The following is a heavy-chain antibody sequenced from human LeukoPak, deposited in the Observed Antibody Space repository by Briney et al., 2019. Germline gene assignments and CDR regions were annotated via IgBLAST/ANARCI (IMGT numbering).Heavy chain of an antibody. CDR3: ARDQSDYYGSGSYSEGSY. Sequence: PGGSLRLSCSASGFTFSNYAMHWVRQAPGKGLEYVSAISSNGGSTYYADSVKGRFTISRDNAKNSLYLQMNSLRDEDTAVYYCARDQSDYYGSGSYSEGSYWGQGTLVTVSS. D-gene: IGHD3-10*01. CDR1: GFTFSNYA. V-gene: IGHV3-64*04. J-gene: IGHJ4*02. CDR2: ISSNGGST.